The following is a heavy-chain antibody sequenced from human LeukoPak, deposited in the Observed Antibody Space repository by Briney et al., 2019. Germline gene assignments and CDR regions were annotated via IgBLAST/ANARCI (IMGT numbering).Heavy chain of an antibody. D-gene: IGHD2-8*01. J-gene: IGHJ6*03. Sequence: GGSLRLSCAASGFTFSSYAMSWVRQAPGKGLEWVSTISGSGGRTDYADSVKGRFTISRDNYKNKMYLQVNSLRDEDTAVYYCAKDRGHCINGVCHNYYYMDVWGKGTTVTVSS. V-gene: IGHV3-23*01. CDR1: GFTFSSYA. CDR2: ISGSGGRT. CDR3: AKDRGHCINGVCHNYYYMDV.